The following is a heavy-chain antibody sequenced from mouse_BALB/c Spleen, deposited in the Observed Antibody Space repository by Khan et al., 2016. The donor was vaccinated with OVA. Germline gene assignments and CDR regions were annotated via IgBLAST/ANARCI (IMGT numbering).Heavy chain of an antibody. J-gene: IGHJ1*01. Sequence: EVQLVESGGGLVQPGGSRKLSCAASGFTFSSFGMHWVRQAPEKGLEWVAYISSGSSTIYFADTVKGRFTISRDNTKNTLFLQMTSLRSEDTAMYYCAREDYGHWYFDVWGAGTTVTVSS. CDR1: GFTFSSFG. D-gene: IGHD1-1*02. CDR2: ISSGSSTI. V-gene: IGHV5-17*02. CDR3: AREDYGHWYFDV.